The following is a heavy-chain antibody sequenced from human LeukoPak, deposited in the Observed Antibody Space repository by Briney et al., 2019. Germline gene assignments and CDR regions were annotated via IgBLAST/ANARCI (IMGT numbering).Heavy chain of an antibody. V-gene: IGHV4-34*01. CDR2: INHSGST. Sequence: SETLPLTCAVYGGSFSGYYWSWIRQPPGKGLEWIGEINHSGSTNYNPSLKSRVTISVDTSKNQFSLKLSSVTAADTAVYYCARGGYYYGSGSYSWFDPWGQGTLVTVSS. CDR1: GGSFSGYY. D-gene: IGHD3-10*01. J-gene: IGHJ5*02. CDR3: ARGGYYYGSGSYSWFDP.